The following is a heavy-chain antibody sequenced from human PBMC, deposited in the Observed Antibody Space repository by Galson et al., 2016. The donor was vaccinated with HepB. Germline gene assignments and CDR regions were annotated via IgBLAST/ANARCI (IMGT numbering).Heavy chain of an antibody. CDR2: IRSSSNTI. V-gene: IGHV3-48*01. Sequence: SLRLSCAASGFTFSSYSMYWVRQAPGKGLEWVSYIRSSSNTIYYADSVKGRFTISRDNAKNSLSLQMNSLRAEDTAVYFCARVITFYDLMDCWGQGAVVTVSS. J-gene: IGHJ4*02. CDR1: GFTFSSYS. D-gene: IGHD3-3*01. CDR3: ARVITFYDLMDC.